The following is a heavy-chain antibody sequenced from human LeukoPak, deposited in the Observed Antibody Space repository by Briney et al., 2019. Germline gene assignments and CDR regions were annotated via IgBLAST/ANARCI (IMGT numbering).Heavy chain of an antibody. Sequence: ASVKVSCKASGYTFTSKHIHWVRQAPGQGLEWMGIINPNDGSTTYAQKFQGRVTMTSDTSTSTVYMELSSLRSEDTAVFYCARDPTMVVVVVSALYGMGVWGQGTSVTVSS. CDR3: ARDPTMVVVVVSALYGMGV. CDR2: INPNDGST. D-gene: IGHD3-22*01. J-gene: IGHJ6*02. CDR1: GYTFTSKH. V-gene: IGHV1-46*01.